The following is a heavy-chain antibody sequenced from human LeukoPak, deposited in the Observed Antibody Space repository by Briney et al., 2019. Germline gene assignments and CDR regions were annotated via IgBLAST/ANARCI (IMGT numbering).Heavy chain of an antibody. CDR1: GGSLSTFY. J-gene: IGHJ4*02. D-gene: IGHD2/OR15-2a*01. V-gene: IGHV4-59*01. Sequence: SETLSLTCSVSGGSLSTFYWSWIRQSPGKGLEWIGYIYSGGTTSYNSSLKRRATISAHTSRNQFSLRMTSVTAADTATYYCARENSRRLDFWGQGALVIVSS. CDR3: ARENSRRLDF. CDR2: IYSGGTT.